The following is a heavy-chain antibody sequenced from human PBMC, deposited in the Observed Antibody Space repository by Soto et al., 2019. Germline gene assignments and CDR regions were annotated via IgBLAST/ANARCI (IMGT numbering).Heavy chain of an antibody. CDR3: ARDTRYSSGYYDY. CDR1: GFDFSDSA. D-gene: IGHD2-15*01. J-gene: IGHJ4*02. V-gene: IGHV3-30-3*01. CDR2: TSYDGSNT. Sequence: QVQLLESGGGVVQPGTSLRLSCAASGFDFSDSAMHWVRQAPGKGLEWVAVTSYDGSNTYYADSVRGRFTISSDNSKSLLFLQLNSVRPADTSIYFGARDTRYSSGYYDYWGQGTPVTVSS.